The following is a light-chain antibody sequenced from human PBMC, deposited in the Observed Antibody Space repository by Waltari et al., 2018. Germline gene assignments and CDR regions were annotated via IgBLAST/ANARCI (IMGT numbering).Light chain of an antibody. CDR1: SSNTGTGYD. V-gene: IGLV1-40*01. J-gene: IGLJ1*01. CDR2: GNS. Sequence: QSVLTQPPSVSGAPRQRVTISCTGSSSNTGTGYDVHWYQQLPGTAPTLPIYGNSNRPSGVPDRFSGSKSGTTASLAITGLQAEDEADYYCQSYDSSLSGYVFGTGTKVTVL. CDR3: QSYDSSLSGYV.